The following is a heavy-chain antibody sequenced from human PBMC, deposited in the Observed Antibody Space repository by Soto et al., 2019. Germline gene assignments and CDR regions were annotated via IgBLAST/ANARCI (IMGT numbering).Heavy chain of an antibody. D-gene: IGHD4-17*01. CDR2: IFPGDSDT. J-gene: IGHJ4*02. CDR3: ARGVDYGGWYFDY. V-gene: IGHV5-51*01. Sequence: PGESLKISCKGSGYSFTTQWIGWVRQMPGKGLERMGIIFPGDSDTRYSPSFQGQVTISADKSISTAYLQWSRLKASDTAMYYCARGVDYGGWYFDYWGQGTLVTVSS. CDR1: GYSFTTQW.